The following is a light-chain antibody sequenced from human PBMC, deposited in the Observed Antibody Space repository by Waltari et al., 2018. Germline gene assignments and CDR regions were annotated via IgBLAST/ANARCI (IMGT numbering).Light chain of an antibody. CDR2: GKN. Sequence: SSELTQDPAVSVALGQTVRITCQGDSLRSYYASWYQQKPGQAPVLVIYGKNNRPSGIPDRFSGSSSGNTASWTITGAQAEDEADYYCNSRDSSGNHNWVFGGGTKLTVL. J-gene: IGLJ3*02. CDR1: SLRSYY. V-gene: IGLV3-19*01. CDR3: NSRDSSGNHNWV.